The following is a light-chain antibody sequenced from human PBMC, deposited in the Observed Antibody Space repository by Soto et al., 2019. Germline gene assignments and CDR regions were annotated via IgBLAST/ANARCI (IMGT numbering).Light chain of an antibody. CDR1: RSNIGSND. J-gene: IGLJ2*01. V-gene: IGLV1-44*01. CDR3: AAWDDSLNGVV. CDR2: SYN. Sequence: QSVLTQPPSASGTPGQRATISCVGSRSNIGSNDVNWYQQLPGTAPKLLIYSYNQRPSGVPDRFSGSKSGTSDSLVISGLQSEDEADYYCAAWDDSLNGVVFGGGTKLTVL.